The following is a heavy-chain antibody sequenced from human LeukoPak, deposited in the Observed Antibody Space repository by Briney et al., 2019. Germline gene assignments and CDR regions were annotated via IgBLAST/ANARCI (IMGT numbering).Heavy chain of an antibody. CDR2: INHSGST. CDR1: GGSFSGYY. CDR3: ARDRLSYYYGMDV. J-gene: IGHJ6*02. V-gene: IGHV4-34*01. Sequence: SETLSLTCAVYGGSFSGYYWSWIRQPPGKGLEWIGEINHSGSTNYNPSLKSRVTISVDTSKNQFSLKLSPVTAADTAVCYCARDRLSYYYGMDVWGQGTTVTVSS.